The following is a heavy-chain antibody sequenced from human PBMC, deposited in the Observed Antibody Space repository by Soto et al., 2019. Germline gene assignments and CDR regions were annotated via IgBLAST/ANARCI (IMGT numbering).Heavy chain of an antibody. V-gene: IGHV1-2*02. J-gene: IGHJ6*02. CDR2: INPNSGGP. CDR3: ARGKGVEEISYNDGLDI. CDR1: GYTFTDYY. Sequence: ASVKVSCKASGYTFTDYYMHWVRQAPGQGLEWMGWINPNSGGPISAQKFQGRVTMTRDTSISTAYLELSRLRSEDTAVYYCARGKGVEEISYNDGLDIWGQGTRVTV. D-gene: IGHD1-1*01.